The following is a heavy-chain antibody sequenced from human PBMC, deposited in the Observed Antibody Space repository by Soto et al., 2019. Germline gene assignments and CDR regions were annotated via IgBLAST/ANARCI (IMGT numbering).Heavy chain of an antibody. J-gene: IGHJ2*01. D-gene: IGHD3-10*01. Sequence: QVQLVESGGGVVQPGRSLRLSCAASGFTFSSYAMHWVRQAPGKGLEWVAVISYDGSNKYYADSVKGRFTISRDNSKNPLYLQMNSLRAEDTAVYYCARDPKTYRDYYGSGSYYNEGYFDLWGRGTLVTVSS. V-gene: IGHV3-30-3*01. CDR1: GFTFSSYA. CDR3: ARDPKTYRDYYGSGSYYNEGYFDL. CDR2: ISYDGSNK.